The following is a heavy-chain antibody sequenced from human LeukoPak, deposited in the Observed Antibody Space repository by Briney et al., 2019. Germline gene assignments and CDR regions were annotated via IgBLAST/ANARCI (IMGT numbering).Heavy chain of an antibody. CDR1: GFTFSSYS. D-gene: IGHD1-26*01. J-gene: IGHJ6*02. CDR3: ARDDRPLLRIVGAIYYYYGMDV. CDR2: ISSSSSTI. V-gene: IGHV3-48*01. Sequence: GGSLRLSCAASGFTFSSYSMNWVRQAPGKGLEWVSYISSSSSTIYYADSVKGRFTIPRDNAKNSLYLQMNSLRAEDTAVYYCARDDRPLLRIVGAIYYYYGMDVWGQGTTVTVSS.